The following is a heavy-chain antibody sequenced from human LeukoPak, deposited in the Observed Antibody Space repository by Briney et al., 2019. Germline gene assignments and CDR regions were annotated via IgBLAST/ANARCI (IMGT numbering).Heavy chain of an antibody. CDR3: ARRGYRDHDAFDI. V-gene: IGHV4-31*03. Sequence: PSETLSLTCTVSGGSISSGGYYWSWIRQHPVKGLEWIGNIYYSGSTDYNPSLKSRFTMSVDTSTNQFSLKPSSVTTADTAVYYCARRGYRDHDAFDIWGQGTMVTVSS. J-gene: IGHJ3*02. CDR2: IYYSGST. D-gene: IGHD5-18*01. CDR1: GGSISSGGYY.